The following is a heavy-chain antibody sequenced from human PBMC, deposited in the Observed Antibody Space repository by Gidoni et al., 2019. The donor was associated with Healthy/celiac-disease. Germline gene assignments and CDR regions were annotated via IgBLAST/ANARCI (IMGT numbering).Heavy chain of an antibody. J-gene: IGHJ4*02. V-gene: IGHV3-64D*06. CDR1: RCTFRSYA. D-gene: IGHD3-10*01. Sequence: EGQLVESGGGLVEPGGSLRLYVSASRCTFRSYAMHWVRQAPGKGLEYVAAISSNGGSTYYADSVKGRFTISRDNSKNTLYLQMSSLRAEDTAVYYCVKDYYGSGSYSHFDYCGQGTLVTVSS. CDR2: ISSNGGST. CDR3: VKDYYGSGSYSHFDY.